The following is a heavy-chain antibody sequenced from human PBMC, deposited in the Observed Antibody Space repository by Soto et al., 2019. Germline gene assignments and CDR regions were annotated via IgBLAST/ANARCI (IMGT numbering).Heavy chain of an antibody. V-gene: IGHV4-30-4*01. CDR2: IYYSGII. J-gene: IGHJ4*02. D-gene: IGHD3-3*01. Sequence: PSETLSLTCTVSSGSISSGDYYWTWIRQPPGKGLEWIGYIYYSGIIYYNPSLKSRVTISVDTSKNQFSLRLSSVTAADTAVYYCARAPFGPNFYFAYWGQGTLVTVSS. CDR1: SGSISSGDYY. CDR3: ARAPFGPNFYFAY.